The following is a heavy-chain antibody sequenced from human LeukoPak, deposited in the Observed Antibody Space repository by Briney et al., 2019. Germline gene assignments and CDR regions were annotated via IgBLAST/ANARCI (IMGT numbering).Heavy chain of an antibody. J-gene: IGHJ4*02. CDR1: GFTFSSYS. V-gene: IGHV3-48*02. Sequence: PEGSLRLSCAASGFTFSSYSMNWVRQAPGKGLEWVSHITASGTAMFYADSVKGRFTISRDNAKNSLYLQMNSLRDEDTAVYYCVRDPSGPGFAFDSWGQGALVTVSS. CDR3: VRDPSGPGFAFDS. CDR2: ITASGTAM. D-gene: IGHD1-1*01.